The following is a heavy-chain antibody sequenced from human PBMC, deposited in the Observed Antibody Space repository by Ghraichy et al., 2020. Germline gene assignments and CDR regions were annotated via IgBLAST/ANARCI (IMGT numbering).Heavy chain of an antibody. CDR3: AREGAIDATFDY. D-gene: IGHD2-2*01. CDR1: GFAFSSYE. Sequence: GGSLRLSCAASGFAFSSYEMNWVRQAPGKGLEWVSYISSSGTTMYFPDSEKGRFTISRDNAKNSLFLQMNSLRAEDTAIYYCAREGAIDATFDYWGQGTLVTVSS. CDR2: ISSSGTTM. J-gene: IGHJ4*02. V-gene: IGHV3-48*03.